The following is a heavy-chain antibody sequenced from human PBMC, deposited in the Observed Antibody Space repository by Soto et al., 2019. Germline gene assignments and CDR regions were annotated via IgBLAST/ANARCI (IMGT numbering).Heavy chain of an antibody. CDR1: GFTFSNYA. D-gene: IGHD3-3*01. J-gene: IGHJ5*02. V-gene: IGHV3-23*01. CDR3: ARESRFLEWLSLNWFDP. Sequence: GGSLRLSCAASGFTFSNYAMNWVRQAPGKGLEWVSGISGTGGSTYYADSVKGRFTISRDNSKNTLYLQVNSLRAEDTAVYYCARESRFLEWLSLNWFDPWGQGT. CDR2: ISGTGGST.